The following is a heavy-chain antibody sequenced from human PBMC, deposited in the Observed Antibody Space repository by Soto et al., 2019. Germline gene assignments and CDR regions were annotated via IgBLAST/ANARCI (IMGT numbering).Heavy chain of an antibody. V-gene: IGHV3-30*18. CDR2: ISYDGSNK. CDR1: GFTFSSYG. D-gene: IGHD6-6*01. J-gene: IGHJ4*02. Sequence: QVQLVESGGGVVQPGRSLRLSCAASGFTFSSYGMHWVRQAPGKGLEWVAVISYDGSNKYYADSVKGRFTISRDNSKNTRYLQMNSLRAEDTAVYYCAKNGGSSSNYFDYWGQGSLVTVSS. CDR3: AKNGGSSSNYFDY.